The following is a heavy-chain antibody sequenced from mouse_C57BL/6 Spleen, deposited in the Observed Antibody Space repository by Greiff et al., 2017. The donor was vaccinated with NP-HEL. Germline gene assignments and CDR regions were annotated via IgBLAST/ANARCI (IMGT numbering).Heavy chain of an antibody. CDR3: ERDVYYGSSSNYYAMDY. CDR2: INPNNGGT. CDR1: GYTFTDYN. J-gene: IGHJ4*01. Sequence: EVQLQQSGPELVKPGASVKIPCKASGYTFTDYNMDWVKQSHGKSLEWIGDINPNNGGTIYNQKFKGKATLTVDKSSSTAYMELRSLTSEDTAVYYCERDVYYGSSSNYYAMDYWGQGTSVTVSS. V-gene: IGHV1-18*01. D-gene: IGHD1-1*01.